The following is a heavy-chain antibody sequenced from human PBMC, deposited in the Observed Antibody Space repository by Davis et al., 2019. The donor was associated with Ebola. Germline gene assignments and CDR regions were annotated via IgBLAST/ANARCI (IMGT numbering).Heavy chain of an antibody. V-gene: IGHV3-48*02. Sequence: GGSLRLSCAASGFAFSSYSMNWVRQAPGKGLEWVSFISSSSTYIYYADSVRGRFTISRDNAKKSLYLQMNSLRDEDTAVYYCARERRYSSSWYRSGYFDLWGRGTLVTVSS. CDR1: GFAFSSYS. CDR2: ISSSSTYI. J-gene: IGHJ2*01. CDR3: ARERRYSSSWYRSGYFDL. D-gene: IGHD6-13*01.